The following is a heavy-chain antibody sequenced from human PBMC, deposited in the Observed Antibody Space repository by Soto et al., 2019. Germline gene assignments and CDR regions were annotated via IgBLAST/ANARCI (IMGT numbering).Heavy chain of an antibody. CDR1: GFTFSSYG. CDR2: ISYDGSNK. Sequence: QVQLVESGGGVVQPGRSLRLSRAASGFTFSSYGMHWVRQAPGKGLEWVAVISYDGSNKYYADSVKGRFTISRDNSKNTLYLQMNSLRAEDTAVYYCANLYYYGSGSYYNVENLFDYWGQGTLVTVSS. D-gene: IGHD3-10*01. V-gene: IGHV3-30*18. CDR3: ANLYYYGSGSYYNVENLFDY. J-gene: IGHJ4*02.